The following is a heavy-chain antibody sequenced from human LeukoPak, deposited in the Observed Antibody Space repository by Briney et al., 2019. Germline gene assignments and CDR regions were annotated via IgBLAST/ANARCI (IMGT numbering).Heavy chain of an antibody. CDR1: GFTFSSYW. D-gene: IGHD6-19*01. CDR3: ARLQSGWYGVSSSDY. J-gene: IGHJ4*02. CDR2: INSDGSST. V-gene: IGHV3-74*01. Sequence: GGSLRLSCAASGFTFSSYWIHWVRQAPGKGLVWVSRINSDGSSTSYADSVKGRFTISRDNAKNTLYLQMNSLRAEDTAVYYCARLQSGWYGVSSSDYWGQGTLVTVSS.